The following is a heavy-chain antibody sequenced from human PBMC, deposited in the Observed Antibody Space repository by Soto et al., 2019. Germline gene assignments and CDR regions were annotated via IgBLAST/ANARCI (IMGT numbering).Heavy chain of an antibody. V-gene: IGHV3-74*01. CDR1: GFTFSYYW. D-gene: IGHD1-26*01. J-gene: IGHJ3*01. CDR3: ARGDRGAFDL. CDR2: IHSDGSST. Sequence: EVQLVESGGGLVQPGAPLRLSCAPSGFTFSYYWMHWVRHAPGKGLVWVPRIHSDGSSTTYADSVKGGFTISRDNARNTVYLQMNSLRVEDTAVYYCARGDRGAFDLWGQGTVVTVSS.